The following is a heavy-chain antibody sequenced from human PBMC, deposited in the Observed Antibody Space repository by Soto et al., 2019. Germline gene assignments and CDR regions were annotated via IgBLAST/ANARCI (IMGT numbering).Heavy chain of an antibody. Sequence: SAISGSGGSTYSADSVKGRFTISRDNSKNTLYLQMSSLRAEDTAVYYCARGSSAGKGSPPDFWGQGSLVTVSS. J-gene: IGHJ4*02. D-gene: IGHD6-13*01. CDR2: ISGSGGST. CDR3: ARGSSAGKGSPPDF. V-gene: IGHV3-23*01.